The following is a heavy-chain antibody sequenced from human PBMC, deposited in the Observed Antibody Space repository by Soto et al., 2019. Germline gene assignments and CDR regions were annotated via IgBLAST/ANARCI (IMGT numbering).Heavy chain of an antibody. V-gene: IGHV1-18*04. CDR2: ISAYNGNT. J-gene: IGHJ6*02. D-gene: IGHD2-21*02. CDR3: ARDDSNYYGMDV. CDR1: CYTFTSYG. Sequence: XSAKVSFKASCYTFTSYGISWVRQAPGQGLEWMGWISAYNGNTNYAQKLQGRVTMTTDTSTSTAYMEPRSLRSDDTAVYYCARDDSNYYGMDVWGQGTTVTVSS.